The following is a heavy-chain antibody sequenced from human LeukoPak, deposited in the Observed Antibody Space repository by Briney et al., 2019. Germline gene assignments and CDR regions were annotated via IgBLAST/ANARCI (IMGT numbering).Heavy chain of an antibody. V-gene: IGHV4-34*01. J-gene: IGHJ3*02. Sequence: SETLYLTCTGYDGSFRNHYWSWIRQSPEKGLEWIGEINDLGSTNYNPSLMSRVTVSVDTSKNQFSLMMTSVTAADTAIYYCARFSRITRGDWGDAFDIWDQGTMVTVSP. CDR2: INDLGST. D-gene: IGHD2-21*02. CDR3: ARFSRITRGDWGDAFDI. CDR1: DGSFRNHY.